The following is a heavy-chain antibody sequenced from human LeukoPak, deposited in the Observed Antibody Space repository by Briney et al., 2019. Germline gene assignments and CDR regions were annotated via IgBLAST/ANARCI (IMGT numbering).Heavy chain of an antibody. CDR2: IYTSGST. Sequence: SHTLSLTCTVSGGSISSYYWSWIRQPAGKGLEWIGRIYTSGSTNYNPSLKSRVTISVDKSKNQFSLKLSSVTAADTAVYYCARGPLYSSGWYYFDYWGQGTLVPVSS. V-gene: IGHV4-4*07. CDR1: GGSISSYY. D-gene: IGHD6-19*01. CDR3: ARGPLYSSGWYYFDY. J-gene: IGHJ4*02.